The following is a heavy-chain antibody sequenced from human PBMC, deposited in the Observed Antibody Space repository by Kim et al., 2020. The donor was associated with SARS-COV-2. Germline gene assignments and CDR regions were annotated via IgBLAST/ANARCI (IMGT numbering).Heavy chain of an antibody. V-gene: IGHV6-1*01. CDR2: TFYRSKWRY. Sequence: SQTLSLTCGISGDSVSSNSAAWNWFRQSPSRGLEWLGRTFYRSKWRYNYAASVQSRININADASKNQFSLQLNSVTPEDSAVYYCARDLVQGSAFAFNVWGQGTTVTVSS. CDR1: GDSVSSNSAA. J-gene: IGHJ6*02. CDR3: ARDLVQGSAFAFNV. D-gene: IGHD6-6*01.